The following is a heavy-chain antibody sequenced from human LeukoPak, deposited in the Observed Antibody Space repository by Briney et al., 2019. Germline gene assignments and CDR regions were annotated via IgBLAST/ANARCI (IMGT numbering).Heavy chain of an antibody. V-gene: IGHV3-7*01. J-gene: IGHJ4*02. CDR1: GFTFGSYS. Sequence: PGGSLRLSCAGSGFTFGSYSMNWVRHAPGKGLEWVANINEDGSEKYYVDSVRGRFTISRDNAKNSLYLQMNSLRTEDTAIYYCARGGVRRGYYDYWGQGTLVTVSS. CDR2: INEDGSEK. CDR3: ARGGVRRGYYDY. D-gene: IGHD1-14*01.